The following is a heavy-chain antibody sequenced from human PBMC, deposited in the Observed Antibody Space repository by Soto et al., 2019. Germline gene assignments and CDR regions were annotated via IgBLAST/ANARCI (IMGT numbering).Heavy chain of an antibody. Sequence: SLRLSCAASGLTFSSYSMNWVRQAPGKGLEWVSSISSSSSYIYYADSVKGRFTISRDNAKNSLYLQMNSLRAEDTAVYYCARDQGSGWYPPDYYYYYMDVWGKGTTVTVSS. CDR1: GLTFSSYS. CDR2: ISSSSSYI. V-gene: IGHV3-21*01. D-gene: IGHD6-19*01. J-gene: IGHJ6*03. CDR3: ARDQGSGWYPPDYYYYYMDV.